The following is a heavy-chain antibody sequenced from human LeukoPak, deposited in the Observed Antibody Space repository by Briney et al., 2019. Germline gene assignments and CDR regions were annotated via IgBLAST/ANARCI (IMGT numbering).Heavy chain of an antibody. V-gene: IGHV3-7*01. CDR1: GFTFSTYR. Sequence: GGSLRLSCAASGFTFSTYRMSWVRQAPGKGLEWVANIKQDGSEKHYVDSVKGRFTISRDNAKNSPYLQMNSLRAEDTAVYYCARDYSGWSLDPWGQGTLVTVSS. CDR2: IKQDGSEK. D-gene: IGHD5-12*01. CDR3: ARDYSGWSLDP. J-gene: IGHJ5*02.